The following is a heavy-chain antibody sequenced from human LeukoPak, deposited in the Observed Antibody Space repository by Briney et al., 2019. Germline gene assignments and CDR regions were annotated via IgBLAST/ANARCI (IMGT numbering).Heavy chain of an antibody. D-gene: IGHD2-8*01. CDR1: GGSISGNY. CDR2: IYYSGST. V-gene: IGHV4-59*01. CDR3: ARGQWGMDV. Sequence: SEILSLTCTVSGGSISGNYWTWIRQPPGKGLECIGYIYYSGSTNYNPSLKSRVTMSVDTSKNQFSLKLSSVTAADTAVYYCARGQWGMDVWGKGTTVTVSS. J-gene: IGHJ6*03.